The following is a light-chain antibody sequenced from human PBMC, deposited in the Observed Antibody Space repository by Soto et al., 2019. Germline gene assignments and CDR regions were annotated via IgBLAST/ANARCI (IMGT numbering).Light chain of an antibody. V-gene: IGKV1-33*01. J-gene: IGKJ3*01. CDR2: GAS. Sequence: DIQMTQSPSSLSASVGDRVTITCQASQDIRKYLSWYQQKPGRAPKLMIYGASNLETGVPSRFSGSGYGTDFTFTISSLQPEDIATYYCEHYDHRPPFTFGRGTKVAIK. CDR1: QDIRKY. CDR3: EHYDHRPPFT.